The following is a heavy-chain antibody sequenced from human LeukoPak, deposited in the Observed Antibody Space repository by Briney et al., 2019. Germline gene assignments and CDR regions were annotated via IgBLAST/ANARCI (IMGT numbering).Heavy chain of an antibody. CDR3: AKDRSSGLFDY. CDR2: IKSKTDGGTT. V-gene: IGHV3-15*07. D-gene: IGHD3-22*01. J-gene: IGHJ4*02. CDR1: GFTFSNAW. Sequence: GGSLRLSCAASGFTFSNAWMNWVRQAPGKGLEWVGRIKSKTDGGTTDYAAPVKGRFTISRDDSKNTLYLQMNSLRAEDTAVYYCAKDRSSGLFDYWGQGTLVTVSS.